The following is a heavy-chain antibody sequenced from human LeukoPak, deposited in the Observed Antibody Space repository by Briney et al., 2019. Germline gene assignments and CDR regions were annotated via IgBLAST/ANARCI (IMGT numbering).Heavy chain of an antibody. V-gene: IGHV3-30*18. CDR3: AKAYGYCSSTSCSHEEFDY. D-gene: IGHD2-2*01. J-gene: IGHJ4*02. CDR1: GFTFDDYA. CDR2: ISYDGSNK. Sequence: GGSLRLSCAASGFTFDDYAMHWVRQAPGKGLEWVALISYDGSNKYYADSVTGRFTISRDTSKNTLYLQMNSLRAEDTAVYYCAKAYGYCSSTSCSHEEFDYWGQGTLVTVSS.